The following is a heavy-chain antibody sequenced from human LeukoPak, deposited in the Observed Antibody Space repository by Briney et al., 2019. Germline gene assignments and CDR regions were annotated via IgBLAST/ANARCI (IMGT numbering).Heavy chain of an antibody. CDR2: IYSGGST. CDR3: ARDLLTYDFWSGYGY. CDR1: VFTVSSNY. D-gene: IGHD3-3*01. V-gene: IGHV3-66*02. Sequence: TGGSLRLSCAASVFTVSSNYMSWVRQAPGKGLEGVSVIYSGGSTYYADSVKGRFTISRDNSKNTLYLQMNSLRAEDTAVYYCARDLLTYDFWSGYGYWGQGTLVTVSS. J-gene: IGHJ4*02.